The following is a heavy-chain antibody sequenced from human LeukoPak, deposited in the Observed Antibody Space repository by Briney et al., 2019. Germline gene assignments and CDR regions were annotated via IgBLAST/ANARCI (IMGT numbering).Heavy chain of an antibody. CDR3: ARGEGLMADY. CDR2: ITSSSGYT. CDR1: GFTFSDYY. V-gene: IGHV3-11*05. J-gene: IGHJ4*02. D-gene: IGHD2-8*01. Sequence: GGSLRLSCAASGFTFSDYYMTWIRQAPGKGLEWVSYITSSSGYTNHADSVKGRFTISRDNAKNSLYLQMNSLRAEDTAVYYCARGEGLMADYWGQGTLVTVSS.